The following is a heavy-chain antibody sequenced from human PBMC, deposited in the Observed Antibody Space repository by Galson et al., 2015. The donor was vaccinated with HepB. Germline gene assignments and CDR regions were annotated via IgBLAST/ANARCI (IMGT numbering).Heavy chain of an antibody. J-gene: IGHJ5*02. Sequence: SLRLSCAASGFTFSAHWMHWVRQVPGKGLVWISRITKHGTGATYADSVKGRFTISRDNAKNTVYLQMNSLRAEDTAVYYCVRDRPHNWFDPWGQGTLVTVSS. D-gene: IGHD6-6*01. V-gene: IGHV3-74*03. CDR2: ITKHGTGA. CDR1: GFTFSAHW. CDR3: VRDRPHNWFDP.